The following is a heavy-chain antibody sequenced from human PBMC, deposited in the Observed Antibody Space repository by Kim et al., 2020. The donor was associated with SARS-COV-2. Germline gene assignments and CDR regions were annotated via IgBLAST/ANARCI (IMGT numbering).Heavy chain of an antibody. CDR2: INPNSGDA. Sequence: ASVKVSCKTSGFKFNEYYIHWVRQAPGLGLEWMGWINPNSGDALYAQKFQDKVTMTRDISSTTMYMEMSSLTSDDTAVYFCARDGSAIAVPGGGDFDYWGQGTLITVSS. CDR1: GFKFNEYY. CDR3: ARDGSAIAVPGGGDFDY. D-gene: IGHD6-19*01. J-gene: IGHJ4*02. V-gene: IGHV1-2*02.